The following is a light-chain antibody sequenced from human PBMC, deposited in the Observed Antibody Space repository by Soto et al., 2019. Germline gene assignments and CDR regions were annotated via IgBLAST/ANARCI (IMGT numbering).Light chain of an antibody. Sequence: EIVVTQSPGTVSLSPGERVTVSCRASEFVSGKYVAWYQVKPGQVPRLLIFDASNRAAGIPDRFSGSGSGTDFTLTISRLEPEDVAVYYCQQYGSSPLTFGGGTKVEVK. CDR2: DAS. J-gene: IGKJ4*01. V-gene: IGKV3-20*01. CDR1: EFVSGKY. CDR3: QQYGSSPLT.